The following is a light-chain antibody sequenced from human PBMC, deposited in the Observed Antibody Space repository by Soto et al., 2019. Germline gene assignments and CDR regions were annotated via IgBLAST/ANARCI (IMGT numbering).Light chain of an antibody. Sequence: DIQMTQSPSTLSGSVGDRVTITCRASQTISSWLAWYQQKPGKAPKLLIYKASTLKSGVPSRFSGSGSGTEVTLTISSLQPDDFATYYCQHYKSYSPWTFGQGTKVEIK. CDR3: QHYKSYSPWT. CDR2: KAS. J-gene: IGKJ1*01. V-gene: IGKV1-5*03. CDR1: QTISSW.